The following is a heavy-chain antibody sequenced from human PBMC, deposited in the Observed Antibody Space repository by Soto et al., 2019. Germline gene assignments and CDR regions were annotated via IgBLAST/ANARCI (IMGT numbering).Heavy chain of an antibody. CDR1: GYSFTNYW. D-gene: IGHD2-15*01. J-gene: IGHJ4*02. CDR3: ARHGGNYDF. V-gene: IGHV5-51*01. CDR2: IYPSDSDT. Sequence: GESLKISCKASGYSFTNYWIAWVRQMPGEGLEWMGIIYPSDSDTRYSPSFEGQVTISADTSISTAYLQWSSLKASDTAMYYCARHGGNYDFWGQGTLVTVSS.